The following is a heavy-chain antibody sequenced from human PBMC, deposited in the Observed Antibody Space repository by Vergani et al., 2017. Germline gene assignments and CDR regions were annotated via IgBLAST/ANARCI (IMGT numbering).Heavy chain of an antibody. CDR2: IYGSGNT. CDR1: GVSVSSTAFY. J-gene: IGHJ5*02. D-gene: IGHD3/OR15-3a*01. V-gene: IGHV4-61*02. CDR3: ARGETRTDWLNP. Sequence: QVQLQESGPGLVKPSQTLSLTCSVSGVSVSSTAFYWNWIRQPAGKGLEWIGRIYGSGNTNYNPSLESRVTISRDTSKNQFSLKVHSVTAADTAVYYCARGETRTDWLNPWAKGTQVIVPS.